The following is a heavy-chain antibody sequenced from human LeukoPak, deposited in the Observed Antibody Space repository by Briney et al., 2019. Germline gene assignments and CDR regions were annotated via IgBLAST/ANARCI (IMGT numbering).Heavy chain of an antibody. J-gene: IGHJ4*02. D-gene: IGHD3-22*01. CDR1: GFTFSSYS. V-gene: IGHV3-15*01. Sequence: GGSLRLSCAASGFTFSSYSMNWVRQAPGKGLEWVGRIKSKTDGGTTDYAAPVKGRFTISRDDSKNTLYLQMNSLKTEDTAVYYCTTDPERGYYDSSGYYLFDYWGQGTLVTVSS. CDR3: TTDPERGYYDSSGYYLFDY. CDR2: IKSKTDGGTT.